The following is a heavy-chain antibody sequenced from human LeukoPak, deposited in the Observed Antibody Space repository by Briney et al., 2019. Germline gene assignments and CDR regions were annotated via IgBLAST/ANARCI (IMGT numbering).Heavy chain of an antibody. V-gene: IGHV4-4*02. J-gene: IGHJ6*03. D-gene: IGHD6-19*01. Sequence: SETLSLTCAVSGGSISSSNWWSWVRQPPGKGLEWIGEIYHSGSTNYNPSLKSRVTISVDKSKNQFSLKLSSVTAADTAVYYCARGRGSGWYLYDYYYYYMDVWGKGTTVTVSS. CDR3: ARGRGSGWYLYDYYYYYMDV. CDR1: GGSISSSNW. CDR2: IYHSGST.